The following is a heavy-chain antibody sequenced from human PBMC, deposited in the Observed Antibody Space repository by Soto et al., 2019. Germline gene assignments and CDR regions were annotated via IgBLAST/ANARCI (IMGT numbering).Heavy chain of an antibody. CDR2: ISGSGGST. CDR3: AKVVGCSGGSGYYYYYYMDG. D-gene: IGHD2-15*01. Sequence: GGSLRLSCAASGFTFSSYAMSWVRQAPGKGLEWVSAISGSGGSTYYADSVKGRFTISRDNSKNTLYLQMNSLRAEDTAVYYCAKVVGCSGGSGYYYYYYMDGWGKGTTVPVSS. V-gene: IGHV3-23*01. CDR1: GFTFSSYA. J-gene: IGHJ6*03.